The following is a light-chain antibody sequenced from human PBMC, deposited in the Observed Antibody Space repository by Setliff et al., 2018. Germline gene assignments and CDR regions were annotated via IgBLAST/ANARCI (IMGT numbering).Light chain of an antibody. Sequence: QSVLTQPASVSGSPGQSITISCAGTSSDIGSYHLVSWYQQHPGKVPKLMIYEVNKRPSGVSSRFSGSKSGNTASLTISGLQPEDEGDYYCCSYVTGGTLAFGGGTKVTV. J-gene: IGLJ3*02. CDR2: EVN. CDR3: CSYVTGGTLA. V-gene: IGLV2-23*02. CDR1: SSDIGSYHL.